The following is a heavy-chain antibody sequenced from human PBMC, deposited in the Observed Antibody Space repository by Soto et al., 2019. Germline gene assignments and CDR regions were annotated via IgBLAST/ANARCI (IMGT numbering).Heavy chain of an antibody. CDR3: ARADGVCDRFDY. CDR2: IYYSGST. D-gene: IGHD2-21*02. V-gene: IGHV4-30-4*01. Sequence: PPETMSPASIVYGGSPSSGAFYWSWLRQPPGKGLELISNIYYSGSTYYNPPRRSRAIMSVYTSQNQFALKLSSLAAADVSFYVCARADGVCDRFDYWGQGALVTVSS. CDR1: GGSPSSGAFY. J-gene: IGHJ4*02.